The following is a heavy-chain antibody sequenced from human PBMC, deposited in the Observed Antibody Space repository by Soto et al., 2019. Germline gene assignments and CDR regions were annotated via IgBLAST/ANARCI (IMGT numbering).Heavy chain of an antibody. J-gene: IGHJ4*02. CDR2: IYYSGST. CDR3: ARHPGSIAVAGNMFHFDY. V-gene: IGHV4-39*01. D-gene: IGHD6-19*01. Sequence: PSETLSLTCTVSGGSISSSSYYWGWIRQPPGKGLEWIGSIYYSGSTYYNPSLKSRVTISVDTSKNQFSLKLSSVTAADTAVYYCARHPGSIAVAGNMFHFDYWGQGTLVTVSS. CDR1: GGSISSSSYY.